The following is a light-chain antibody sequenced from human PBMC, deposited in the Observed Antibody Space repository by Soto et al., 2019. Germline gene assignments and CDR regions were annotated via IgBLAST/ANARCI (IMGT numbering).Light chain of an antibody. J-gene: IGKJ1*01. CDR3: QQYGSSPT. CDR2: GAS. Sequence: MVLAQSPGTLSLSPVGRATLSGRASQSVSSNSLAWYQQRPGHAPRLLIYGASSRTSGIPYRFSVSGSGTDFTLTICRLEPEDFAVYYCQQYGSSPTFGQGTKVDIK. CDR1: QSVSSNS. V-gene: IGKV3-20*01.